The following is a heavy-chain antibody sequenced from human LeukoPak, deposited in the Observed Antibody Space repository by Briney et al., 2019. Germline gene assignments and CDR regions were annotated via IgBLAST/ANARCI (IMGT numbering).Heavy chain of an antibody. D-gene: IGHD3-22*01. CDR3: ARAPMSYDSSGFGGAFDI. Sequence: GRSLRLSCAASGFTFSNYAMHWVRQAPGKGLEWVAVISYDGTNKYYADSVKGRFTISRDNSKNTMYLQMNSLRAEDTAMYYCARAPMSYDSSGFGGAFDIWGQGTMVTFSS. CDR1: GFTFSNYA. V-gene: IGHV3-30-3*01. J-gene: IGHJ3*02. CDR2: ISYDGTNK.